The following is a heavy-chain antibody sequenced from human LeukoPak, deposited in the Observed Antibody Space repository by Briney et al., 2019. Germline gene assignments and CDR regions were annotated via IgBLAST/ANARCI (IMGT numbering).Heavy chain of an antibody. CDR1: GFTFSNAW. J-gene: IGHJ4*02. Sequence: GGSLRLSCAASGFTFSNAWMSWGRQAPGKGLEWVGRIKSKTDGGTTDYAAPVKGRFTISRDDSKNTLYLQMNSLKTEDTAVYYCTTGYCTNGVCYSFDYWGQGTLVTVSS. D-gene: IGHD2-8*01. V-gene: IGHV3-15*01. CDR3: TTGYCTNGVCYSFDY. CDR2: IKSKTDGGTT.